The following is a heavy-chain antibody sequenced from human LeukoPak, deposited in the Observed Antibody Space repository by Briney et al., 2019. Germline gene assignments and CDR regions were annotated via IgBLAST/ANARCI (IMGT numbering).Heavy chain of an antibody. Sequence: ASVKVSCKASGYTFTGYYMHWVRQAPGQGLEWMGWINPNSGGTNYAQKFQGRVTMTRDTSISTAYMELSRLRSDDTAVYYCARGVLPDGGWFDPWGQGTLVTVSS. J-gene: IGHJ5*02. CDR1: GYTFTGYY. CDR2: INPNSGGT. CDR3: ARGVLPDGGWFDP. D-gene: IGHD2-8*01. V-gene: IGHV1-2*02.